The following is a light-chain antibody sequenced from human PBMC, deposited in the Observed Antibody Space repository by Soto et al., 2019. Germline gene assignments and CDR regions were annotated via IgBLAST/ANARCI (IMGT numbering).Light chain of an antibody. V-gene: IGKV3-20*01. CDR1: QSVSTY. J-gene: IGKJ4*02. CDR2: GAS. Sequence: EIVLTQSPGTLSLSPGERATLSCRASQSVSTYLAWYQQKPGQAPRFLIYGASSRATGIPDRFSGSGSGTDFTLTISRLEPEDFAVYYCQQYGGSLTFAGGTKVEIK. CDR3: QQYGGSLT.